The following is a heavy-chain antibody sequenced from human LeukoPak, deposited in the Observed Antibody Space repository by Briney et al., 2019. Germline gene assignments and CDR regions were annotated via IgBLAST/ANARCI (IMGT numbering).Heavy chain of an antibody. Sequence: SETLSLTCTVSGGSITNYYWSWIRQSPEKGLEWIGYIYYSGSTNYNPSLKSRVTISVDTSKNQFSLKLSSVTAADTALYYCARGVFWREADPWGQGTLATVSS. J-gene: IGHJ5*02. V-gene: IGHV4-59*01. CDR1: GGSITNYY. CDR3: ARGVFWREADP. D-gene: IGHD3-3*01. CDR2: IYYSGST.